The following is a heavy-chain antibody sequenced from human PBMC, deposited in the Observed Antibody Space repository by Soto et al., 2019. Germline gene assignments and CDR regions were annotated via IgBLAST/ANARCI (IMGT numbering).Heavy chain of an antibody. J-gene: IGHJ4*02. CDR2: IKSDGSST. D-gene: IGHD4-17*01. Sequence: EVHLVESGGGLAQPGGSLRLSCAASGFTFSNNWIHWVRQAPGKGLVWVSGIKSDGSSTTYADSVKGRFTISRENAKNSLYLQLNSLRAEDTAVYYCASSAPFNYGGNSGFDFWGQGTLVTVSS. CDR1: GFTFSNNW. CDR3: ASSAPFNYGGNSGFDF. V-gene: IGHV3-74*03.